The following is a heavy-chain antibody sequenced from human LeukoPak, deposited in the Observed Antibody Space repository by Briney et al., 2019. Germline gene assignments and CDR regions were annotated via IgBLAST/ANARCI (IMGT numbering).Heavy chain of an antibody. CDR2: IYYSGST. CDR1: GGSISSYY. J-gene: IGHJ3*02. D-gene: IGHD3-22*01. Sequence: SXTCTVSGGSISSYYWSWIRQPPGKGLEWIGYIYYSGSTNYNPSLKSRFTISVDTSKNQFSLKLSSVTAADTAVYYCARDRDYDRIDAFDIWGQGTMVTVSS. V-gene: IGHV4-59*01. CDR3: ARDRDYDRIDAFDI.